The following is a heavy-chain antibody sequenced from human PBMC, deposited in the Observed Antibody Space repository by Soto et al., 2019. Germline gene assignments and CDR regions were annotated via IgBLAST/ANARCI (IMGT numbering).Heavy chain of an antibody. J-gene: IGHJ5*02. Sequence: NPSETLSLTCTVTSASIGSYSCSWIRQPPGKGLEWIGYIYHSGITNYNPSLKSRVTMSVDTSKNQFSLKLTSVTAADTAMYYCARLFCSGGTCYSNWFDPWGQGTLVTVSS. CDR1: SASIGSYS. CDR2: IYHSGIT. CDR3: ARLFCSGGTCYSNWFDP. V-gene: IGHV4-59*01. D-gene: IGHD2-15*01.